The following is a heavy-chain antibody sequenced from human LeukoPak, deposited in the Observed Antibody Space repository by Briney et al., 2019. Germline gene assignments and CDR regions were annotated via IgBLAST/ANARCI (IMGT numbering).Heavy chain of an antibody. CDR3: ATQGRGYSYGHYYFDY. D-gene: IGHD5-18*01. J-gene: IGHJ4*02. CDR1: GFTFSSSA. Sequence: GGSLRLSCAASGFTFSSSAMSWVRQVPGKGLEWVSGISASGGSTYYADSVRGRFTISRDNAKNSLYLQMNSLRAEDTAVYYCATQGRGYSYGHYYFDYWGQGTLVTVSS. V-gene: IGHV3-23*01. CDR2: ISASGGST.